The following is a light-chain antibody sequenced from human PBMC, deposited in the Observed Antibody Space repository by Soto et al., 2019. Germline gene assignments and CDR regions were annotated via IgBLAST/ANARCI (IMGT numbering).Light chain of an antibody. CDR3: AAWDDSLNGVV. J-gene: IGLJ2*01. CDR1: SSNIGSNT. Sequence: QSVLTQPHSASGTPGQRVTISCSGSSSNIGSNTVNWYQHLPGTAPKLLIYSNNERPSGVPDRFSGSKSGTSASLAISGLQSEDEADYYCAAWDDSLNGVVFGGGTKVTVL. CDR2: SNN. V-gene: IGLV1-44*01.